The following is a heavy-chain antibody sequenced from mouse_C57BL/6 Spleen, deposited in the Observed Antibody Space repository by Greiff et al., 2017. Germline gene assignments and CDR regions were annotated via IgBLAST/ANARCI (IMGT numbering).Heavy chain of an antibody. CDR1: GYAFSSSW. CDR3: ARSEYYGWDY. J-gene: IGHJ4*01. Sequence: VHLVESGPELVKPGASVKISCKASGYAFSSSWMNWVKQRPGKGLEWIGRIYPGDGDTNYNGKFKGKATLTADKSSSTAYMQLSSLTSEDSAVYFCARSEYYGWDYWGQGTSVTVSS. CDR2: IYPGDGDT. D-gene: IGHD1-1*01. V-gene: IGHV1-82*01.